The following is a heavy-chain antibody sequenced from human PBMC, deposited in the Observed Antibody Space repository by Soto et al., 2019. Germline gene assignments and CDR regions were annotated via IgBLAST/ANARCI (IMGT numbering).Heavy chain of an antibody. CDR1: GGTFSSYT. D-gene: IGHD3-22*01. J-gene: IGHJ4*02. Sequence: SVKVSCKASGGTFSSYTISWVRQAPGQGLEWMGRIIPILGIANYAQKFQGRVTITADKSTSTAYMELSSLRSEDTAVYYCAREQKTLYYYDSSGYYFDYWGQGTLVTVSS. CDR3: AREQKTLYYYDSSGYYFDY. CDR2: IIPILGIA. V-gene: IGHV1-69*04.